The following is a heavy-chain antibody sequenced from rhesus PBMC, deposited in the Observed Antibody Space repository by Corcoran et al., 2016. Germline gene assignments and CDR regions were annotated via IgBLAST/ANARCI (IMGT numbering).Heavy chain of an antibody. J-gene: IGHJ4*01. Sequence: QLQLQESGPGLVKPSETLSLTCAVSGGSLSSNYWSWLRQPPGKALEWIGRVTGSGSTDYSPSFERRVTISADTSKNQFSLKLSSVTAADTAVYYCARDRWGWNNPFDYWGQGVLVTVSS. CDR2: VTGSGST. D-gene: IGHD1-20*01. V-gene: IGHV4-173*01. CDR3: ARDRWGWNNPFDY. CDR1: GGSLSSNY.